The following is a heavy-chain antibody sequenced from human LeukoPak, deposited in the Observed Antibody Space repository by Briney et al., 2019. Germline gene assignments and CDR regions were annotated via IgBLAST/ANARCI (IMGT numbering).Heavy chain of an antibody. D-gene: IGHD4/OR15-4a*01. J-gene: IGHJ4*02. V-gene: IGHV3-53*01. CDR2: IYSDNT. CDR1: GFTVSSNS. Sequence: GGSLRLSCTVSGFTVSSNSMSWVRQAPGKGLEWVSFIYSDNTHYSDSVKGRFTISRDNSKDTLYLQMNSLRAEDTAVYYCARRAGAYSHPYDYWGQGTLVTVSS. CDR3: ARRAGAYSHPYDY.